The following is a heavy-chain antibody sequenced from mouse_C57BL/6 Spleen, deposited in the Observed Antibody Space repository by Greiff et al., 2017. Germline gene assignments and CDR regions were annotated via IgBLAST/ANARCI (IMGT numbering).Heavy chain of an antibody. Sequence: QVHVKQSGAELVKPGASVKISCKASGYAFSSYWMNWVKQRPGKGLEWIGQIYPGDGDTNYNGKFKGKATLTADKSSSTAYMQLSSLTSEDSAVYFCARSLYYGSSPYAMDYWGQGTSVTVSS. CDR2: IYPGDGDT. CDR3: ARSLYYGSSPYAMDY. J-gene: IGHJ4*01. V-gene: IGHV1-80*01. D-gene: IGHD1-1*01. CDR1: GYAFSSYW.